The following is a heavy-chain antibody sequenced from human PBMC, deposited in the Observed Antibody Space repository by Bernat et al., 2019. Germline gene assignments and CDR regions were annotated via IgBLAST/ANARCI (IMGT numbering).Heavy chain of an antibody. CDR3: ARVSLYGAPASAMDV. D-gene: IGHD4-17*01. Sequence: QVQLMESGGGVVQPGRSLRLSCEASKFTFSGYGMHWVRQAPGKGLEWVAVIWHDGSNENYAESVKGRFTISRDNSKNTLYLQMNSLKAEDTAVYYCARVSLYGAPASAMDVWGQGTTVTVSS. CDR2: IWHDGSNE. J-gene: IGHJ6*02. V-gene: IGHV3-33*01. CDR1: KFTFSGYG.